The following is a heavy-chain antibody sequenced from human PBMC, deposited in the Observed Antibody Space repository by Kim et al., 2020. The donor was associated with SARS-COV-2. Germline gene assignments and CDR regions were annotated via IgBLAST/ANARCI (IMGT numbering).Heavy chain of an antibody. V-gene: IGHV3-15*01. CDR1: GFTFSNAW. CDR2: IKSKSDGGTT. Sequence: GGSLRLSCAASGFTFSNAWMSWVRQAPGKGLEWVGRIKSKSDGGTTDYAAPVKGRFTISRDDSKNTLYLQMNSLKTEDTAVYYCTTSSYSSSCFDYWGQGTLVTVSS. CDR3: TTSSYSSSCFDY. J-gene: IGHJ4*02. D-gene: IGHD6-13*01.